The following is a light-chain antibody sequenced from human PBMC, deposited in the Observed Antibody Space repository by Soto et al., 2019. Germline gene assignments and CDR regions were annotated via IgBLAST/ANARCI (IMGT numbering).Light chain of an antibody. J-gene: IGKJ1*01. CDR1: QGIRND. CDR2: AAS. V-gene: IGKV1-17*01. CDR3: QKYNSAPWT. Sequence: DIEMTQSLSSLSASVGDRSTITCRASQGIRNDLGWYQQKPGKAPKRLIYAASSLQSGVPSRFSGSGSGTDFTLTISSLQPEDVATYYCQKYNSAPWTFGQGTKVDI.